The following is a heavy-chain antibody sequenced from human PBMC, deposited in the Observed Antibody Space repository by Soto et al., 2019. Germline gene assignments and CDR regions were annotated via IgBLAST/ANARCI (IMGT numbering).Heavy chain of an antibody. V-gene: IGHV4-30-4*01. Sequence: SETLSHTCTVSGGSISSGDYYWSWIRQPPGKGLEWIGYIYYSGSTYYNPSLKSRVTISVDTSKNQFSLKLSSVTAADTAVYYCARADIAALTCCMDVWGQGTTVTVSS. CDR2: IYYSGST. CDR1: GGSISSGDYY. D-gene: IGHD6-13*01. J-gene: IGHJ6*02. CDR3: ARADIAALTCCMDV.